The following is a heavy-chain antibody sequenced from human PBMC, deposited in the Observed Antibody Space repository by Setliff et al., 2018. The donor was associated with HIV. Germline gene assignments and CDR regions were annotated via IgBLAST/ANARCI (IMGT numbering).Heavy chain of an antibody. D-gene: IGHD4-17*01. CDR1: GYSFINYA. CDR3: ARALYGEYGGDLNWLDP. V-gene: IGHV7-4-1*02. Sequence: ASVKVSCKTSGYSFINYAINWVRQAPGQGLQWMGWIDTQTGSPTYAQAFTGRFVFSVDSTVTTAYLQISGLKADDTAVYYCARALYGEYGGDLNWLDPWGQGTLVTVSS. J-gene: IGHJ5*02. CDR2: IDTQTGSP.